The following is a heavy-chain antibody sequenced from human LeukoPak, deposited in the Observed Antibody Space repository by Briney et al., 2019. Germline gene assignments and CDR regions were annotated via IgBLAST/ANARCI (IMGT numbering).Heavy chain of an antibody. CDR1: GFTFSSYW. CDR3: ARDAYCSSTSCHLYNWFDP. CDR2: INSDGSST. V-gene: IGHV3-74*01. J-gene: IGHJ5*02. D-gene: IGHD2-2*01. Sequence: PGGPLRLSCAASGFTFSSYWMHWVRQAPGRGLVWVSRINSDGSSTSYADSVKGRFTISRDNAKNTLYLQMNSLRAEDTAVYYCARDAYCSSTSCHLYNWFDPWGQGTLVTVSS.